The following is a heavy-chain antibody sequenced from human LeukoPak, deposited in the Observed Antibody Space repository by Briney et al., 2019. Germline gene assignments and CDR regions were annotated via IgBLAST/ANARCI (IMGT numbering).Heavy chain of an antibody. CDR2: IYYSGST. CDR1: GGSISSGDYY. CDR3: ATVNDYGDYEDY. Sequence: PSQTLSLTCTVSGGSISSGDYYWSWIRQPPGKGLEWIGHIYYSGSTYYNPSLKSRVTISVDTSKNQFSLELSSVTAADTAVYYCATVNDYGDYEDYWGQGTLVTVSS. J-gene: IGHJ4*02. V-gene: IGHV4-30-4*01. D-gene: IGHD4-17*01.